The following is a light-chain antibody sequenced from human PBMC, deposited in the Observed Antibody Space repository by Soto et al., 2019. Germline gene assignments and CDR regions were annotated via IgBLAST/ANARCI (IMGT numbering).Light chain of an antibody. V-gene: IGLV2-14*01. CDR2: EVS. Sequence: QSVLTQPASVSGSPGQSITISCTGTSSDVGGYNYVSWYQQHPGKAPKLMIYEVSNRPSGVSNRFSGSKSGNTASLTISGLQAEDEADYYCSSYTSSSPLWGFGGGTKLTVL. CDR1: SSDVGGYNY. CDR3: SSYTSSSPLWG. J-gene: IGLJ3*02.